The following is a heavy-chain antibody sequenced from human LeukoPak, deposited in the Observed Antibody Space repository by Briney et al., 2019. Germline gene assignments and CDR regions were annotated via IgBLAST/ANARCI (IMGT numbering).Heavy chain of an antibody. D-gene: IGHD4-17*01. V-gene: IGHV1-46*01. J-gene: IGHJ4*02. Sequence: GASVKVSCTASGGTFSSYAISWVRQAPGQGLEWMGIISPSGGSTSYARKFQGRVTMTRDTSTSTVYMELSSLRSEDTAVYYCARDSRTTVTTNHYYFDYWGQGTLVTVSS. CDR2: ISPSGGST. CDR1: GGTFSSYA. CDR3: ARDSRTTVTTNHYYFDY.